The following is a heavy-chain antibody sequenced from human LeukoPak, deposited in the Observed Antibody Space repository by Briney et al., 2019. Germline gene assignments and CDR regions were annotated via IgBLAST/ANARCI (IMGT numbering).Heavy chain of an antibody. Sequence: PGGSLRLSCAASGFTFSDYYMSWIRQAPGKGLEWVSYISSSGSTIHYADSVKGRFTISRDNAKSSLYLQMKSLRAEDTAVYYCARVGPTSCGGSCPFDYWGQGTLVTVSS. CDR1: GFTFSDYY. CDR3: ARVGPTSCGGSCPFDY. J-gene: IGHJ4*02. CDR2: ISSSGSTI. D-gene: IGHD2-21*01. V-gene: IGHV3-11*04.